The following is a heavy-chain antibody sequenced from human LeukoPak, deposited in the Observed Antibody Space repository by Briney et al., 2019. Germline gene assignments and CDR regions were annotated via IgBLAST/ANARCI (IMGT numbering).Heavy chain of an antibody. J-gene: IGHJ4*02. CDR2: IKPSGGST. CDR1: GYTFTNYY. V-gene: IGHV1-46*01. D-gene: IGHD3/OR15-3a*01. Sequence: GASVKVSCKASGYTFTNYYIHWVRQAPGQGLEWMGIIKPSGGSTNYAQNFQGRVTTTSDTSTSTVYMELSGLRSEDTAVYYCARAGRRLFGLLIPLSFDYWGQGTLVTVSS. CDR3: ARAGRRLFGLLIPLSFDY.